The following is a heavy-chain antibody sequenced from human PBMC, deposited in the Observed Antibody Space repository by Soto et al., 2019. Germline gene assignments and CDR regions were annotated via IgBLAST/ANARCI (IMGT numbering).Heavy chain of an antibody. V-gene: IGHV1-18*01. Sequence: ASVKVSCKASGYMFVTYGINWVRQAPGQGLEWMGWISAYNGNTNYAQKLQGRVTMTTDTSTSTAYMELRSLRSDDTAVYYCARDVRAARPIYYYYGMDVWGQGTTVTVSS. J-gene: IGHJ6*02. CDR3: ARDVRAARPIYYYYGMDV. D-gene: IGHD6-6*01. CDR2: ISAYNGNT. CDR1: GYMFVTYG.